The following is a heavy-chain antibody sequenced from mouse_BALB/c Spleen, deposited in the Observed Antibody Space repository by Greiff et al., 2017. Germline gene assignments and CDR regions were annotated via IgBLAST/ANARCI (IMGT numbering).Heavy chain of an antibody. Sequence: VKLVESGGGLVQPGGSRKLSCAASGFTFSSFGMHWVRQAPEKGLEWVAYISSGSSTIYYADTVKGRFTIARDNPKNTLFLQMTSLRSEDTAMYYCARSLNYGNYVDAMDYWGQGTSVTVST. D-gene: IGHD2-1*01. CDR1: GFTFSSFG. CDR3: ARSLNYGNYVDAMDY. CDR2: ISSGSSTI. V-gene: IGHV5-17*02. J-gene: IGHJ4*01.